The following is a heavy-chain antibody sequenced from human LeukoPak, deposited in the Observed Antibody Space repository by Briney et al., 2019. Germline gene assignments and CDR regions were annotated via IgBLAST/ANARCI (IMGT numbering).Heavy chain of an antibody. J-gene: IGHJ4*02. CDR2: INPNSGGT. CDR1: GYTFTGYY. V-gene: IGHV1-2*02. Sequence: GASVKVSCKASGYTFTGYYMHWVRQAPGQGLEWMGWINPNSGGTNYAQKFQGRVTMTRDTSISTAYMELSRLRSDDTAVYYCARELSMVRGVITFGYWGQGTLVTVSS. D-gene: IGHD3-10*01. CDR3: ARELSMVRGVITFGY.